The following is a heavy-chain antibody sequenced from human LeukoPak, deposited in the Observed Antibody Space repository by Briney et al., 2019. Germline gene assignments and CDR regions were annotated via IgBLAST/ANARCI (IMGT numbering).Heavy chain of an antibody. V-gene: IGHV1-18*04. CDR1: GFTFSRYY. Sequence: ASVKVSCKASGFTFSRYYFHWVRQAPGQGLEWMGWSSVYNGNTKYAQKFQGRVTMTTDSSTSTAYMELRTLISDDTAVYYCAKGRRVDADDHFDYWGQGTLVTVSS. D-gene: IGHD1-1*01. J-gene: IGHJ4*02. CDR2: SSVYNGNT. CDR3: AKGRRVDADDHFDY.